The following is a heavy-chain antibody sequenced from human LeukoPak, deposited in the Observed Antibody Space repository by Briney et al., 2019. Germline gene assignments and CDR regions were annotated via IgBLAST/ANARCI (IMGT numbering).Heavy chain of an antibody. D-gene: IGHD6-6*01. CDR3: ARRDHIAGRLDY. Sequence: TGGSLRLSCAASGFTLSTYEMSWVRQAPGKGLEWVSYINRGGGIIYYADSVRGRFTISRDTAKNSLDLQMNSLRVEDTAIYYCARRDHIAGRLDYWGQGTLVTVSS. CDR2: INRGGGII. V-gene: IGHV3-48*03. J-gene: IGHJ4*02. CDR1: GFTLSTYE.